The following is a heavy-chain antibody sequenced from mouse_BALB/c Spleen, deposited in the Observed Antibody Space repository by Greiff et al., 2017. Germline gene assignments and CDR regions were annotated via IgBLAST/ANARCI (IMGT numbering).Heavy chain of an antibody. CDR2: IDPETGGT. CDR3: TRRNSRYAMDY. CDR1: GYTFTDYE. V-gene: IGHV1-15*01. Sequence: QVQLQQSGAELVRPGASVTLSCKASGYTFTDYEMHWVKQTPVHGLEWIGAIDPETGGTAYNQKFKGKATLTADKSSSTAYMELRSLTSEDSAVYYCTRRNSRYAMDYWGQGTSVTVSS. J-gene: IGHJ4*01.